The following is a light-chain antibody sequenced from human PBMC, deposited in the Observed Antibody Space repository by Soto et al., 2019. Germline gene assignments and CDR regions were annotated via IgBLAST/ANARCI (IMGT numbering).Light chain of an antibody. CDR1: QSIRSY. CDR2: DAS. J-gene: IGKJ1*01. CDR3: QQSYRTPLT. V-gene: IGKV1-39*01. Sequence: DIQMTQSPSSLSASVGDRVTITCRASQSIRSYLNWYQQKPGKAPELLIDDASSLQSGVPSRFSGSGSGTDFALTITSLQPEDFATYYCQQSYRTPLTFGQGTKVEVK.